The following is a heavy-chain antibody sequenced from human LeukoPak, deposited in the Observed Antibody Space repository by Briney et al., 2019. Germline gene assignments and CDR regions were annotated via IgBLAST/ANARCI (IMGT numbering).Heavy chain of an antibody. CDR2: IYYSGST. D-gene: IGHD3-22*01. Sequence: SQTLSLTCTVSGGSISSGDYYWSWIRQPPGKGLEWIGYIYYSGSTYYNPSLKSRVTISVDTSKNQFSLKLSSVTAADAAVYYCARDQDGGYYDSSGYSNWGQGTLSPSPQ. CDR3: ARDQDGGYYDSSGYSN. V-gene: IGHV4-30-4*01. J-gene: IGHJ4*02. CDR1: GGSISSGDYY.